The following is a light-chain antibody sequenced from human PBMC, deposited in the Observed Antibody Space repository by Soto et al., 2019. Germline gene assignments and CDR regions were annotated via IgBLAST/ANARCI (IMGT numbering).Light chain of an antibody. Sequence: VLTPFPSTLSLSPGGRATLSCRASQTGRNNYLAWYQQKPGQAPRLLIYDASNRATGIPARFSGSGSGTDFTLTIISLEPKEFAVYYCQQRSNWPVTFGQGTPLDI. CDR1: QTGRNNY. J-gene: IGKJ5*01. CDR2: DAS. V-gene: IGKV3-11*01. CDR3: QQRSNWPVT.